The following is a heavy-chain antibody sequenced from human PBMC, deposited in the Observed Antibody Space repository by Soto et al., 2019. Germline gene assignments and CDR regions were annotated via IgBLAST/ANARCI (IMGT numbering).Heavy chain of an antibody. CDR1: GFTFSDYY. CDR2: ISSSGSTI. CDR3: ARWDSYGSGSDYYMDV. V-gene: IGHV3-11*01. D-gene: IGHD3-10*01. J-gene: IGHJ6*03. Sequence: GGSLRLSCAASGFTFSDYYMSWIRQAPGKGLEWVSYISSSGSTIYYADSVKGRFTISRDNAKNSLYLQMNSLRAEDTAVYYCARWDSYGSGSDYYMDVWGKGTTVTVSS.